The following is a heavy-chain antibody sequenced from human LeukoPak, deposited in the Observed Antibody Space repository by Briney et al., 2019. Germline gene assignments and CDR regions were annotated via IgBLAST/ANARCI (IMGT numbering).Heavy chain of an antibody. Sequence: GGSLRLSCAASGSTFSSYAMHWVRQAPGKGLEWVAVISYDGSNKYYADSVKGRFTISRDNSKNTLYLQMNSLRAEDTAVYYCARARTSSGWYTDYWGQGTLVTVSS. CDR2: ISYDGSNK. CDR1: GSTFSSYA. D-gene: IGHD6-19*01. J-gene: IGHJ4*02. V-gene: IGHV3-30*04. CDR3: ARARTSSGWYTDY.